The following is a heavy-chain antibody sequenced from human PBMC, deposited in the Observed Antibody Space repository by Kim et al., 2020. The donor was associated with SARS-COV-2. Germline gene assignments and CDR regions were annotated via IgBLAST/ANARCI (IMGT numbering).Heavy chain of an antibody. CDR3: AKVLMTYGDFDY. Sequence: YYADTVKGRFTVSRDNYKTTLFLQMNSRRAEDTAVYYCAKVLMTYGDFDYWGQGSLVTVSS. J-gene: IGHJ4*02. D-gene: IGHD2-21*01. V-gene: IGHV3-23*01.